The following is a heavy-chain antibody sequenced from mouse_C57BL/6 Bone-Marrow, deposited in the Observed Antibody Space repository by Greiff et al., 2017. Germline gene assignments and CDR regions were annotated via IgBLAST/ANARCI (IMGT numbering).Heavy chain of an antibody. D-gene: IGHD1-1*01. CDR1: GFTFSSYA. Sequence: DVKLVESGAGLVKPGGSLKLSCAASGFTFSSYAMSWVRQTPEKRLEWVAYISSGGVYIYYADTVKGRLTFSRDNARTTLYLQMSSLNSEDTAMYYYTRENYYGNINYAMDYWGQGTTVTVSS. CDR3: TRENYYGNINYAMDY. CDR2: ISSGGVYI. J-gene: IGHJ4*01. V-gene: IGHV5-9-1*02.